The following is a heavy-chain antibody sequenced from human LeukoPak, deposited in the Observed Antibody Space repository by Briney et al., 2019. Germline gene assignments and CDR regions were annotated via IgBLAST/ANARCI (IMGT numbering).Heavy chain of an antibody. CDR3: AQAATIDAFDI. J-gene: IGHJ3*02. Sequence: NPSETLSLTCAVYGGSFSGYYWSWIRQPPGKGLEWIGEINHSGSTNYNPSLKSRVTISVDTSKNQFSLKLSSVTAADTAVYYCAQAATIDAFDIWGQGTMVTVSS. D-gene: IGHD5-24*01. CDR2: INHSGST. CDR1: GGSFSGYY. V-gene: IGHV4-34*01.